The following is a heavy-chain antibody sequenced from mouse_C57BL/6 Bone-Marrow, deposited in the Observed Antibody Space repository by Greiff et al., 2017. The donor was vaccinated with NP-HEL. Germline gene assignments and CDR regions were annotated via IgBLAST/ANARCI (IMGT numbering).Heavy chain of an antibody. J-gene: IGHJ2*01. Sequence: VQLQQPGAELVKPGASVKLSCKASGYTFTSYWMQWVKQRPGQGLEWIGEIDPSDSYTNYNQKVKGKATLTVDTSSSTAYMQLSSLTSEDSAVYYCAREGQLTDYWGQGTTLTVSA. CDR1: GYTFTSYW. CDR2: IDPSDSYT. CDR3: AREGQLTDY. D-gene: IGHD3-2*02. V-gene: IGHV1-50*01.